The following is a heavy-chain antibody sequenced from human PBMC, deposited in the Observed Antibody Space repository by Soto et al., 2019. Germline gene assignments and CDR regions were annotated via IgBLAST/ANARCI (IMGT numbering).Heavy chain of an antibody. CDR3: AREVSQNKSGTVKWFDP. CDR1: GGTFSSYA. CDR2: LIPIFATA. J-gene: IGHJ5*02. Sequence: QVQLVQSGAEVKKPGSSVKVSCKASGGTFSSYAISWVRQAPGQGLEWMGGLIPIFATANYAQKFQGRFTITADDSTSTAYMELSSLRSYDTAMYYWAREVSQNKSGTVKWFDPWGQGTLVTDSS. D-gene: IGHD1-1*01. V-gene: IGHV1-69*01.